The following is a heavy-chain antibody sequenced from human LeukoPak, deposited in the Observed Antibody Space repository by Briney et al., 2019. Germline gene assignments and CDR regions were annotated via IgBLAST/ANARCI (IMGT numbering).Heavy chain of an antibody. D-gene: IGHD3-3*01. CDR1: GGTFSSYA. CDR3: ARDGADTIFGVVTFQH. Sequence: ASVKVSCKASGGTFSSYAISWVRQAPGQGLEWMGWINPNSGGTNYAQKFQGRVTMTRDTSISTAYMELRSLRSDDTAVYYCARDGADTIFGVVTFQHWGQGTLVTVSS. V-gene: IGHV1-2*02. J-gene: IGHJ1*01. CDR2: INPNSGGT.